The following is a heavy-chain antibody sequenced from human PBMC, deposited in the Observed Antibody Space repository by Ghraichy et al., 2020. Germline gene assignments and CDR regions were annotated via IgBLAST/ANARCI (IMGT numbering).Heavy chain of an antibody. Sequence: SETLSLTCAVSGGSISSGGYSWSWIRQPPGKGLEWIGYIYHSGSTYYNPSLKSRVTISVDRSKNQFSLKLSSVTAADTAVYYCARGQANWGTNWFDPWGQGTLVTVSS. D-gene: IGHD7-27*01. CDR2: IYHSGST. CDR3: ARGQANWGTNWFDP. V-gene: IGHV4-30-2*01. J-gene: IGHJ5*02. CDR1: GGSISSGGYS.